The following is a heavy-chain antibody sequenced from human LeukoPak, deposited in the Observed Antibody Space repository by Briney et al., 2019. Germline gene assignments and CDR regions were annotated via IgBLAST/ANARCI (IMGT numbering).Heavy chain of an antibody. V-gene: IGHV3-23*01. J-gene: IGHJ4*02. CDR2: NTGYSA. Sequence: AGGSLRLSCSASGFTFSSYAMTWVRQAPGKGLEWVSTNTGYSAYYADSVKGRFTISTDSSKNTLYLQMNSLRAEDTAVYYCAKYRGRPYNNYFIDYWGQGTLVTVSS. D-gene: IGHD5-12*01. CDR1: GFTFSSYA. CDR3: AKYRGRPYNNYFIDY.